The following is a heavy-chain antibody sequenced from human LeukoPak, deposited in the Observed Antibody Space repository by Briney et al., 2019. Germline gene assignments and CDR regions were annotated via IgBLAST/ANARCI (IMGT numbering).Heavy chain of an antibody. J-gene: IGHJ5*02. Sequence: SVKVSCKASGGTFSSYAISWVRQAPGQGLEWMGGIIPIFGTANYAQKFQGRVTITADESTSTAYMELSSLRSEDTAVYYYASQYHYDSSGYYVWFDPWGQGTLVAVSS. CDR1: GGTFSSYA. D-gene: IGHD3-22*01. V-gene: IGHV1-69*13. CDR2: IIPIFGTA. CDR3: ASQYHYDSSGYYVWFDP.